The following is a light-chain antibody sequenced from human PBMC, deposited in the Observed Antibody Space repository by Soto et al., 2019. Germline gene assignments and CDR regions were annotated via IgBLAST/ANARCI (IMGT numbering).Light chain of an antibody. V-gene: IGKV1-9*01. CDR3: QKLNSYPRG. J-gene: IGKJ4*01. Sequence: IQFTQSPSSLSASVVDRVTITFLASQGISSYLAWYQQKPGKAPKLLIYAASTLQSGVPSRFSGSGSGTDFTLTISSLQPEDFATYYCQKLNSYPRGFGGGTKVDIK. CDR2: AAS. CDR1: QGISSY.